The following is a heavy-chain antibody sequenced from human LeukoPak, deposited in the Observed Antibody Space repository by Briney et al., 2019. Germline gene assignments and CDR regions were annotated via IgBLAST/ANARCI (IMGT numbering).Heavy chain of an antibody. Sequence: PSQTLSLTCTVSGGSISSSNSFWGWIRQPPGKGLEWIGSIYYSGSTYYNPSLKSRVTISVDTSKSQFSLKLSSVTAADTAVYYCANYASGSYYRGIDYWGQGAVVTVSS. D-gene: IGHD1-26*01. CDR1: GGSISSSNSF. J-gene: IGHJ4*02. V-gene: IGHV4-39*07. CDR3: ANYASGSYYRGIDY. CDR2: IYYSGST.